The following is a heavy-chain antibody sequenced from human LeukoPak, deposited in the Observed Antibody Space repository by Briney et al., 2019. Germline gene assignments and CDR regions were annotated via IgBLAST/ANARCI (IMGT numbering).Heavy chain of an antibody. Sequence: ASVKVSCKASGYTFSSYDINEVRQAAGQGLEWMGWMNPISGSTGFAQKFQGRVTMTRDTSITTAFMELSSLRSDDTAIYYCARVKRFPTVWFDPWGQGTLVTVSS. CDR1: GYTFSSYD. CDR2: MNPISGST. V-gene: IGHV1-8*01. CDR3: ARVKRFPTVWFDP. D-gene: IGHD3-10*01. J-gene: IGHJ5*02.